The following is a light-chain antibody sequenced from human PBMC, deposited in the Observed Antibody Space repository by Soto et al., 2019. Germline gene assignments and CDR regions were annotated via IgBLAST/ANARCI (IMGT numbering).Light chain of an antibody. Sequence: DIVMTQSPLSLLVTPGEPASISCRSSQSLLHGTGYNYLDWYLQKPGQSPQLLIQLWSMRASGVPDRFSGSGSGTDFTLKISRVEAEDVGVYYCMHVMQTPVTFGPGTKVEI. J-gene: IGKJ3*01. CDR3: MHVMQTPVT. CDR1: QSLLHGTGYNY. V-gene: IGKV2-28*01. CDR2: LWS.